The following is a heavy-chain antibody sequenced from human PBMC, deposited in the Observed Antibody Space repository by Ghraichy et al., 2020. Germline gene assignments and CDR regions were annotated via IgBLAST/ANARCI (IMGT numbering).Heavy chain of an antibody. Sequence: LSCTVSGGSISSSSYYWGWIRQPPGKGLEWIGSIYYSGSTYYNPSLKSRVTISVDTSKNQFSLKLSSVTAADTAVYYCARHRYYYDSSGYYRNWFDPWGQGTLVTVSS. CDR1: GGSISSSSYY. V-gene: IGHV4-39*01. D-gene: IGHD3-22*01. J-gene: IGHJ5*02. CDR3: ARHRYYYDSSGYYRNWFDP. CDR2: IYYSGST.